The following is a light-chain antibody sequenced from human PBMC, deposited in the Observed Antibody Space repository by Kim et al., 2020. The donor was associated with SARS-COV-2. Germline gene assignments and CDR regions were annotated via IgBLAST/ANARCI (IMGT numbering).Light chain of an antibody. V-gene: IGKV1-12*01. J-gene: IGKJ1*01. CDR3: QLANNFQCT. CDR2: AAS. CDR1: QGINRC. Sequence: DIQMTQSPSSLSASVGDRVTITCRASQGINRCLAWYHQKPGKAPKLLIYAASSLQSGVQSRFSGSGSGTDFTLTISSLQPEDFATYYCQLANNFQCTFGQGTKVDIK.